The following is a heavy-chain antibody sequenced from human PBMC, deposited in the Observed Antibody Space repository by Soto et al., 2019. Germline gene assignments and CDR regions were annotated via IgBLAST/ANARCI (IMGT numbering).Heavy chain of an antibody. J-gene: IGHJ1*01. V-gene: IGHV3-23*01. CDR3: AKDLYSSSWGYFQH. D-gene: IGHD6-13*01. Sequence: GGSLRLSCAASGFTFSSYAMSWVRQAPGKGLEWVSAISGSGSSTYYADSVKGRFTISRDNSKNTLYPQMNSLRAEDTAVYYCAKDLYSSSWGYFQHWGQGTLVTVSS. CDR2: ISGSGSST. CDR1: GFTFSSYA.